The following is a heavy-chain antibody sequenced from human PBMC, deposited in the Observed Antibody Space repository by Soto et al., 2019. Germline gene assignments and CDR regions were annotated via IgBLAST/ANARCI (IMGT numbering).Heavy chain of an antibody. D-gene: IGHD3-3*01. J-gene: IGHJ6*02. V-gene: IGHV2-5*02. Sequence: GLDLEWLALIYWDNDKRHSPSLKSRLTITKDTSKNQVVLTVTNMDPVDTATYYCSHFTTLYGLDVWGQGTTVTVSS. CDR2: IYWDNDK. CDR3: SHFTTLYGLDV.